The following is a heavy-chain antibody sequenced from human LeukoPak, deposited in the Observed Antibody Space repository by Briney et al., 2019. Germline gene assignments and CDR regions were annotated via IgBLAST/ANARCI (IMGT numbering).Heavy chain of an antibody. CDR2: TSGSGITT. D-gene: IGHD2/OR15-2a*01. V-gene: IGHV3-23*01. J-gene: IGHJ4*02. CDR1: GFTFSGYA. Sequence: PGGSLRLSCAPSGFTFSGYAMSWVRQAPGKGLEWVSSTSGSGITTYYGDSVKGRFTTSRDNSKNTLYLQMNSLRAEDTAVYYCARISTSSPSDHWGQGTLVTVSS. CDR3: ARISTSSPSDH.